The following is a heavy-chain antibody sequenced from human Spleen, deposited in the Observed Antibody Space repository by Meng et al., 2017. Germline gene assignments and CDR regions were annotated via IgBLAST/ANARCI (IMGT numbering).Heavy chain of an antibody. CDR2: IGHSGFT. J-gene: IGHJ5*02. Sequence: QPQLQESGPGLVRPSKALSLTCSVSGGSISTSGYSWGWIRQPPGKGLEWIGSIGHSGFTYYTPSLKSRVTVSIDTSRNQFSLWLTSVTAADTAVYYCVRSSAWVRTGFDPWGQGTLVTVSS. CDR1: GGSISTSGYS. D-gene: IGHD6-19*01. V-gene: IGHV4-39*01. CDR3: VRSSAWVRTGFDP.